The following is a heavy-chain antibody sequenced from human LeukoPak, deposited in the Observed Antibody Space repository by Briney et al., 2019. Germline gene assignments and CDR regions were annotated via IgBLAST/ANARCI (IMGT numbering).Heavy chain of an antibody. V-gene: IGHV1-69*13. J-gene: IGHJ3*02. CDR1: GGTFSSYA. Sequence: ASVKVSCKASGGTFSSYAISWVRQAPGQGLEWMGGIIPIFGTANYAQKFQGRVTITADESTSTAYMELSSLRSEDTAVYYCARRRGSSSPQGAFDIWGQGTMVTVSS. CDR3: ARRRGSSSPQGAFDI. CDR2: IIPIFGTA. D-gene: IGHD6-6*01.